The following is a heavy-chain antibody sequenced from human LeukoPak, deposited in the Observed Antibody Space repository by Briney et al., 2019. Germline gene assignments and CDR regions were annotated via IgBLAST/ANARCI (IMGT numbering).Heavy chain of an antibody. CDR1: GFTFSSHY. Sequence: GGSLRLSCAASGFTFSSHYMHWVRQAPGKGLVWVPRINSDGSSTSYADSVKGRFTIARDNVKNTMYLQMNRLRVEDTAVYYCVRFLGGWGQGTLVTVSS. V-gene: IGHV3-74*01. D-gene: IGHD3-16*01. CDR2: INSDGSST. J-gene: IGHJ4*02. CDR3: VRFLGG.